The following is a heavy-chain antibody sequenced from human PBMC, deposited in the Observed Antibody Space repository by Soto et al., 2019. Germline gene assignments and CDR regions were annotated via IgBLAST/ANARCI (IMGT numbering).Heavy chain of an antibody. J-gene: IGHJ5*02. CDR1: GFTLSSYS. D-gene: IGHD6-19*01. CDR2: ISVSGGST. Sequence: GALRLTCAASGFTLSSYSMSWVRHAPGKGLDWVSAISVSGGSTYYADSVKGRFTISRDNSKNTLYLQMNSLRAEDTAVYYCAKDWLVDTDKWFDTWGQGTLVTVSS. CDR3: AKDWLVDTDKWFDT. V-gene: IGHV3-23*01.